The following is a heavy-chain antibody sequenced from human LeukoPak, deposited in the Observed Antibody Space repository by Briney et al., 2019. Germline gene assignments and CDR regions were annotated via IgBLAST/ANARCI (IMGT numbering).Heavy chain of an antibody. V-gene: IGHV4-59*01. D-gene: IGHD6-13*01. J-gene: IGHJ4*02. Sequence: PSETLSLTCTVSGGSISSYYWSWIRQPPGKGLEWIGYIYYSGSTNYNPSLKSRVTISVDTSKNQFSLKLSSVTAADTAVYYCARDRQQQRSNFDYWGQGTLVTVSS. CDR3: ARDRQQQRSNFDY. CDR2: IYYSGST. CDR1: GGSISSYY.